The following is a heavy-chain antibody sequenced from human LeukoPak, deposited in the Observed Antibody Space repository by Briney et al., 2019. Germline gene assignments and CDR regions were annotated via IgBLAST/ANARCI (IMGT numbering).Heavy chain of an antibody. D-gene: IGHD3-3*01. Sequence: GGSLRLSCVASGFTFSSYGMHWVRQAPGKGLEWVAFIRCDGSNKYYADSVKGRFTISRDNSKNTLYLQMNSLRAEDTAVYYCAKDYTIFGVVIIEGGYFDYWGQGTLVTVSS. CDR2: IRCDGSNK. CDR3: AKDYTIFGVVIIEGGYFDY. J-gene: IGHJ4*02. CDR1: GFTFSSYG. V-gene: IGHV3-30*02.